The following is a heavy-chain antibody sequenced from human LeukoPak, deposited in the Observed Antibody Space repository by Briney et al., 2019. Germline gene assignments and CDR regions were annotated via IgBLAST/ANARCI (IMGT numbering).Heavy chain of an antibody. D-gene: IGHD1-1*01. CDR1: DFNFRSNW. CDR2: IKGDGSEK. V-gene: IGHV3-7*04. CDR3: AKEGVWNLDY. J-gene: IGHJ4*02. Sequence: GGSLRLSCVASDFNFRSNWMDWVRQAPGKGLEWVANIKGDGSEKNYADSVKGRFSISRDNAKNSLYLEMNSLRAEDTGVYYCAKEGVWNLDYWGQGALVTVSS.